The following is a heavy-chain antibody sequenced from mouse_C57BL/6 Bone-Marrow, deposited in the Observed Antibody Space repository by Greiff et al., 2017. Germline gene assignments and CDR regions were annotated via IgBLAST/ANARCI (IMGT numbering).Heavy chain of an antibody. CDR3: ARWGYYGSKSYCDY. D-gene: IGHD1-1*01. V-gene: IGHV1-72*01. J-gene: IGHJ2*01. CDR2: IDPNSGGT. CDR1: GYTFTSYW. Sequence: QVQLQQPGAELVKPGASVKLSCTASGYTFTSYWMHWVKQRPGRGLEWIGRIDPNSGGTKYNEKFKSKATLPVDKPSSTAYLQLSRLTSEASAVYYCARWGYYGSKSYCDYWGQGTTLTVSS.